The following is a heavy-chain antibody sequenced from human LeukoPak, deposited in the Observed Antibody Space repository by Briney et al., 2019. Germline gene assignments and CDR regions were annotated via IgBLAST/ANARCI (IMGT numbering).Heavy chain of an antibody. V-gene: IGHV3-23*01. CDR1: GFTFSSYA. CDR2: ISGSGGST. Sequence: GGSLRLSCAASGFTFSSYAMSWVRQAPGKGLEWVSAISGSGGSTYYADSVKGRFTISRDNAKNALYLQMNSLRAEDTAVYYCARGGLELDYWGQGTLVTVSS. CDR3: ARGGLELDY. D-gene: IGHD1-7*01. J-gene: IGHJ4*02.